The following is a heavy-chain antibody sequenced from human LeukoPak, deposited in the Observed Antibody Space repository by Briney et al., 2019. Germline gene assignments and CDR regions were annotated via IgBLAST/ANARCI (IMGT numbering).Heavy chain of an antibody. V-gene: IGHV4-39*07. CDR2: IYYSGST. CDR1: GGSISSSSYY. Sequence: SETLSLTCTVSGGSISSSSYYWGWIRQPPGKGLEWIGSIYYSGSTYYNPSLKSRVTISVDTSKNQFSLKLSSVTAADTAVYYCARATGYYYGSGSIFDYWGQGTLVTVSS. J-gene: IGHJ4*02. D-gene: IGHD3-10*01. CDR3: ARATGYYYGSGSIFDY.